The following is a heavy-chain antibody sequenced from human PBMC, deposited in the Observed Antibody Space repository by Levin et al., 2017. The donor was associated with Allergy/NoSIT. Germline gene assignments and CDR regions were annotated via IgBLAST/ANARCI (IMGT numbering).Heavy chain of an antibody. CDR2: ISGSGGST. J-gene: IGHJ3*02. Sequence: GGSLRLSCAASGFTFSSYAMSWVRQAPGKGLEWVSAISGSGGSTYYADSVKGRFTISRDNSKNTLYLQMNSLRAEDTAVYYCAKDSFVELSVRGVIILHAFDIWGQGTMVTVSS. CDR1: GFTFSSYA. D-gene: IGHD3-10*01. CDR3: AKDSFVELSVRGVIILHAFDI. V-gene: IGHV3-23*01.